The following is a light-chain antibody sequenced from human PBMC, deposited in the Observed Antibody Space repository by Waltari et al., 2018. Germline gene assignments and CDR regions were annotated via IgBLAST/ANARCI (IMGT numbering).Light chain of an antibody. CDR1: NIGSKS. Sequence: YVLTQPPSVSVDPGKTARLTCGGANIGSKSVNWYQQKPGQATVLVMFYDSDRPSEIPERFSGSNSGNTATLTISWVEAGDEADYHCQVWDDVTDSGVFGGGTKLTVL. J-gene: IGLJ3*02. CDR3: QVWDDVTDSGV. V-gene: IGLV3-21*04. CDR2: YDS.